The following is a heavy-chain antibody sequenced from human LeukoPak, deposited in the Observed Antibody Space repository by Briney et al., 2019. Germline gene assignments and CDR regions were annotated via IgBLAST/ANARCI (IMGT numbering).Heavy chain of an antibody. CDR3: AKGLAVAGHFDY. J-gene: IGHJ4*02. V-gene: IGHV3-23*01. CDR2: ISGSDGST. CDR1: GFTFSSHA. Sequence: GGSLRLSCAASGFTFSSHAMSWVRQAPGKGLEWVSAISGSDGSTYYADSVKGRFTISRDKSKNTLYLQMNSLRAEDTAVYYCAKGLAVAGHFDYWGQGTLVTVSS. D-gene: IGHD6-19*01.